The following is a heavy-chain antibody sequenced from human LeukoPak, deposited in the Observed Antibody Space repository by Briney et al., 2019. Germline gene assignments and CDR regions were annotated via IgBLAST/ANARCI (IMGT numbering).Heavy chain of an antibody. CDR1: GYTFTSYA. CDR2: INTNTGNP. J-gene: IGHJ6*02. Sequence: AASVKVSCKASGYTFTSYAMNWVRQAPGQGLEWMGWINTNTGNPTYAQGFTGRFVFSLDTSVSTAYLQISSLKAEDTAVYYCARGDVSPYSYYYYGMDVWGQGTTVTVSS. V-gene: IGHV7-4-1*02. CDR3: ARGDVSPYSYYYYGMDV.